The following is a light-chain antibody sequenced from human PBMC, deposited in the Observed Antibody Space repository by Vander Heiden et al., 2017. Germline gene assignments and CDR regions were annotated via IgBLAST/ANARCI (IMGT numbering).Light chain of an antibody. CDR1: QSVLYSSNNKNY. J-gene: IGKJ2*01. CDR3: QQYYSTPYT. Sequence: DIAITQSSDPPAVSLGERATINCKSSQSVLYSSNNKNYLAWYQQKPGQPPKLLIYWASTRESGVPDRFSGSGSGTDFTLTISSLQAEDVAVYYCQQYYSTPYTFGQGTKLEIK. V-gene: IGKV4-1*01. CDR2: WAS.